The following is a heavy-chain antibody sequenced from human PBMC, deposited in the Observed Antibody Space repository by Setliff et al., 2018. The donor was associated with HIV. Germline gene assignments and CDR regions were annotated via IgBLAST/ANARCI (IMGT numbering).Heavy chain of an antibody. V-gene: IGHV4-4*07. D-gene: IGHD3-22*01. CDR2: IDSSGTT. CDR3: ARYRYYYDSSGYGRWFDP. Sequence: SETLSLTCTISGGSFGVYRWSWIRQSAGRGLEWIGRIDSSGTTDYKPSLKGRVAISVDTSRNQFSLRVTSVTAADTAVYFCARYRYYYDSSGYGRWFDPWGQGTLVTVSS. J-gene: IGHJ5*02. CDR1: GGSFGVYR.